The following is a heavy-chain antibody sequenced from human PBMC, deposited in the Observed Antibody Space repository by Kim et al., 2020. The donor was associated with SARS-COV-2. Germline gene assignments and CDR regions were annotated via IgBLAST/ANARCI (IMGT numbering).Heavy chain of an antibody. CDR3: AKGRNYDILTPDDY. D-gene: IGHD3-9*01. J-gene: IGHJ4*02. CDR2: ISWNSGSI. V-gene: IGHV3-9*01. Sequence: GGSLRLSCAASGFTFDDYAMHWVRQAPGKGLEWVSGISWNSGSIGYADSVKGRFTISRDNAKNSLYLQMNSLRAEDTALYYCAKGRNYDILTPDDYWGQGTLVTVSS. CDR1: GFTFDDYA.